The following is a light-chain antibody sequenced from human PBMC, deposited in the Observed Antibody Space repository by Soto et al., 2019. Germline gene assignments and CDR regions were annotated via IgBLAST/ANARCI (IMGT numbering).Light chain of an antibody. CDR3: QQYNNWPLT. J-gene: IGKJ4*01. Sequence: EIVMTQSPATLAGSPGETVTLSCRASQSLSGNLAWYQQKPGQAPRLLIYGASTRATGIPARFSGSGSGTEFTLTISSLQSEDFAVYYCQQYNNWPLTFGGGTKVDIK. CDR1: QSLSGN. V-gene: IGKV3D-15*01. CDR2: GAS.